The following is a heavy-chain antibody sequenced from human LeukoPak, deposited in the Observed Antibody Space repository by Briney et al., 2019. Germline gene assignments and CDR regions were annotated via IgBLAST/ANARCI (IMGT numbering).Heavy chain of an antibody. Sequence: PGGSLRLSCAASGFTFSRYDMHWVRQPTGKSLELVSAIGTAGDTYYIGSVKGRFTISRENVKNSLYLQMDSLRAGDTAVYYCARVRRYCTSTGCSSEYDYWGQGTLVTVSS. CDR2: IGTAGDT. CDR1: GFTFSRYD. V-gene: IGHV3-13*01. D-gene: IGHD2-15*01. CDR3: ARVRRYCTSTGCSSEYDY. J-gene: IGHJ4*02.